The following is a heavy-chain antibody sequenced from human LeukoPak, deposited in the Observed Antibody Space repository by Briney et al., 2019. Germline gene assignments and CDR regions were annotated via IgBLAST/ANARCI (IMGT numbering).Heavy chain of an antibody. D-gene: IGHD2-2*01. Sequence: SETLSLTCAVYGGSFSGYYWSWIRQPPGKGLEWIGEINHSGSTNYNPSLKSRVTISVDTSKNQFSLKLSSVTAADTAVYYCARGSPDQLPPILWGQGTLVTVSS. CDR3: ARGSPDQLPPIL. CDR2: INHSGST. V-gene: IGHV4-34*01. J-gene: IGHJ4*02. CDR1: GGSFSGYY.